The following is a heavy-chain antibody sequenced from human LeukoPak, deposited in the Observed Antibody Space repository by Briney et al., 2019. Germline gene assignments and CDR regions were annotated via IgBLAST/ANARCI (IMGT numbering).Heavy chain of an antibody. CDR3: AKITPPRGAIVPFDY. Sequence: GGSLRLSCAVSGFTFSSYAMSWVRQAPGKGLEWVSSLSGSGDNTYYADSVKGHFTISRDNSKNTLYLQMNSLRAEDTAVYYCAKITPPRGAIVPFDYWGQGTLVTVSS. J-gene: IGHJ4*02. CDR2: LSGSGDNT. CDR1: GFTFSSYA. D-gene: IGHD2/OR15-2a*01. V-gene: IGHV3-23*01.